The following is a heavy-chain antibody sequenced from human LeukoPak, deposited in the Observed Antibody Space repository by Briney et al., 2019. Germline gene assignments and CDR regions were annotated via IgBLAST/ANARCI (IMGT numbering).Heavy chain of an antibody. V-gene: IGHV4-31*02. CDR3: ARDSSVTAVPFDY. J-gene: IGHJ4*02. CDR1: GFTFSSYA. Sequence: LRLSCAASGFTFSSYAMSWVRQAPGKGLEWIGYIYHSGTTYYNPSLKSRVTISVDTSKNQFSLRLTSVTAADTAVYYCARDSSVTAVPFDYWGRGTLVTVSS. CDR2: IYHSGTT. D-gene: IGHD2-21*02.